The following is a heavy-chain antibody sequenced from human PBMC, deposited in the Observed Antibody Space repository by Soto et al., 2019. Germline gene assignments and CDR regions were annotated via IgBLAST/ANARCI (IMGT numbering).Heavy chain of an antibody. CDR3: ARDPVCSGDRYYYGMDV. J-gene: IGHJ6*02. CDR2: IYYSGST. Sequence: QVQLQESGPGLMKPSQTLSLTCTVSGGSISSGGYYWSWIRQHPGKGLEWIGYIYYSGSTYYNPSLKSRVTISVDTSKNQFSLKLSSVTAADTAVYYCARDPVCSGDRYYYGMDVWGQGTTVTVSS. V-gene: IGHV4-31*03. D-gene: IGHD2-15*01. CDR1: GGSISSGGYY.